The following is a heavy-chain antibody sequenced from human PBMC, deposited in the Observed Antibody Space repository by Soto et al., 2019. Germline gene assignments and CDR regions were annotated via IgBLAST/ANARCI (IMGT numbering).Heavy chain of an antibody. J-gene: IGHJ4*02. CDR1: GFTFSTYA. V-gene: IGHV3-23*01. CDR2: ISGSGGST. Sequence: EVQLLESGGGLVQPGGSLRLSCAASGFTFSTYAMSWVRQAPGKGLEWVSAISGSGGSTYYADSVKGRFTISRDNSKNTLYLQMNSVRAEDTAVYYCAKQPEDYYDSSGYWGTLGYWGQGTLVTVSS. D-gene: IGHD3-22*01. CDR3: AKQPEDYYDSSGYWGTLGY.